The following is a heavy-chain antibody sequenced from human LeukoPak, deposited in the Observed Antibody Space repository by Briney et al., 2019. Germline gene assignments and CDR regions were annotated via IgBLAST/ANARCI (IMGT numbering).Heavy chain of an antibody. CDR2: IYSGGST. V-gene: IGHV3-66*01. Sequence: GGSLRLSCEASGFTFSSYAMSWVRQAPGKGLEWVSVIYSGGSTYYADSVKGRFTISRDNSKNTLYLQMNSLRAEDTAVYYCARGYYDFWSGSLSNPFDYWGQGTLVTVSS. J-gene: IGHJ4*02. CDR3: ARGYYDFWSGSLSNPFDY. D-gene: IGHD3-3*01. CDR1: GFTFSSYA.